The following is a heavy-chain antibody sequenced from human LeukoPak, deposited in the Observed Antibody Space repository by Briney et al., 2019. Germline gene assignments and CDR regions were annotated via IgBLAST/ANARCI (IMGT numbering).Heavy chain of an antibody. CDR2: INPSGGST. D-gene: IGHD2-15*01. V-gene: IGHV1-46*01. CDR3: AKDSQEGYCSGGTCGNSDY. CDR1: GYTFTSYY. Sequence: ASVKVSCKASGYTFTSYYMHWVRQAPGQGLEWMGIINPSGGSTSYAQKFQGRVTMTRDTSTSTVYMELSSLRSEDTAVYYCAKDSQEGYCSGGTCGNSDYWGQGTLVTVSS. J-gene: IGHJ4*02.